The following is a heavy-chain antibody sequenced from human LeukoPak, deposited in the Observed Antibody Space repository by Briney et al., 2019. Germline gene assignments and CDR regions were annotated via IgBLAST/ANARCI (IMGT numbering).Heavy chain of an antibody. D-gene: IGHD2-15*01. CDR1: GFSLSTSGVG. J-gene: IGHJ4*02. Sequence: SGPTLVNPTQTLTLTCTSSGFSLSTSGVGVGWIRQPPGKALEWLALIYWDDDKRYSPSLKSRLTITKDTSKNQVVLTMTNMDPVDTATYYCAHSPYCSGGSCYSFYGDYFDYWGQGTLATVSS. CDR2: IYWDDDK. CDR3: AHSPYCSGGSCYSFYGDYFDY. V-gene: IGHV2-5*02.